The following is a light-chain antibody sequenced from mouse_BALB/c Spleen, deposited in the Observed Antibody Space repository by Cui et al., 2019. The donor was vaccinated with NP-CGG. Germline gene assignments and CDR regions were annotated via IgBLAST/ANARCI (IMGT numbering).Light chain of an antibody. CDR3: ALWYSTQWV. CDR1: TGSVTTSNY. CDR2: GNS. J-gene: IGLJ3*01. Sequence: AVVTPAPALTTSPGGTVILTCRSSTGSVTTSNYANWVQEKSYQLFTGLIGGNSKRATGGTVRFSGSLSGDKAALTSTGAQTEDDAMYLCALWYSTQWVFGSGTKVTVL. V-gene: IGLV2*01.